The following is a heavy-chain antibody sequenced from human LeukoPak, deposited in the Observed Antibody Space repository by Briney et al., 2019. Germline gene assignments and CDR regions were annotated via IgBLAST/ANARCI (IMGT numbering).Heavy chain of an antibody. J-gene: IGHJ2*01. D-gene: IGHD4-17*01. V-gene: IGHV3-11*01. CDR1: GFTFSDYY. CDR3: ARRALGPVTTLVFDL. CDR2: ISSSGSTI. Sequence: AGGSLRLSCAASGFTFSDYYMSWIRQAPGKGLEWVSYISSSGSTIYYADSVKGRFTISRDNAKNSLYLQMNSLRAEDTAVYYCARRALGPVTTLVFDLWGRGTLITVSS.